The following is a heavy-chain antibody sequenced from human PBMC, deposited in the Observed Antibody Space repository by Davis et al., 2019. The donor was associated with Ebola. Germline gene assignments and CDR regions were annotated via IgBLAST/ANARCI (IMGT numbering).Heavy chain of an antibody. J-gene: IGHJ6*03. D-gene: IGHD3-3*01. CDR1: GYSFTSYW. V-gene: IGHV5-51*01. Sequence: GESLKISCKGSGYSFTSYWISWVRQMPGKGLEWMGLIYPGDSDTRYSPSFQGQVTISADKSISTAYLQWSSLKVSDTAMYYCARLKGIFGVVAPDYMDVWGKGTTVTVSS. CDR2: IYPGDSDT. CDR3: ARLKGIFGVVAPDYMDV.